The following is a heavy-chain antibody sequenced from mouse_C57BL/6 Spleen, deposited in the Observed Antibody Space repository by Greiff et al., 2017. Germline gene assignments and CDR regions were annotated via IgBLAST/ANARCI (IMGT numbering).Heavy chain of an antibody. D-gene: IGHD1-1*01. CDR1: GYTFTEYT. V-gene: IGHV1-62-2*01. CDR3: ARHEDTLYYYGSSWFAY. CDR2: FYPGSGSI. J-gene: IGHJ3*01. Sequence: QVQLQQSGAELVKPGASVKLSCKASGYTFTEYTIHWVKQRSGQGLEWIGWFYPGSGSIKYNEKFKDKATLTADKYSSTVYMELSRLTSEDSAVYFCARHEDTLYYYGSSWFAYWGQGTLVTVSA.